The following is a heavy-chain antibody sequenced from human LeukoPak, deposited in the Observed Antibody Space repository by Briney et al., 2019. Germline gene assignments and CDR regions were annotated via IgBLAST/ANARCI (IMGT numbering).Heavy chain of an antibody. V-gene: IGHV3-66*01. D-gene: IGHD3-3*01. CDR3: ARVEYYDFWSGYYSGMDV. CDR1: GFTVSSNY. CDR2: IYSGGST. Sequence: GGSLRLSCAASGFTVSSNYMSWVRQAPGKGLEWGSVIYSGGSTYYADSVKGRFTISRDNSKNTLYLQMNSLRAEDTAVYYCARVEYYDFWSGYYSGMDVWGQGTTVTVSS. J-gene: IGHJ6*02.